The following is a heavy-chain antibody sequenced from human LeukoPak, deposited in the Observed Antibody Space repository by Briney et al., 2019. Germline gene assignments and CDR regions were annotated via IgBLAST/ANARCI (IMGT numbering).Heavy chain of an antibody. Sequence: SGTLSLTCAVSGGSISSSNWWSWVRQPPGKGLEWIGEIYHSGSTNYNPSLKSRVTISVDKSKNQFSLKLSSVTAADTAVYYCAALDSSSWYTKHLDYWGQGTLVTVSS. CDR3: AALDSSSWYTKHLDY. J-gene: IGHJ4*02. CDR2: IYHSGST. D-gene: IGHD6-13*01. CDR1: GGSISSSNW. V-gene: IGHV4-4*02.